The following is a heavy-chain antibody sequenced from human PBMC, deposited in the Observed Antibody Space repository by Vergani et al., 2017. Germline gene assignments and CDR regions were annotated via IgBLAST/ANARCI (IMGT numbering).Heavy chain of an antibody. Sequence: QVQLVESGGGVVQPGRSLRLSCTSSGFTFSTYAMHWVRQAPGKGLEWVAIIYYDGSKKYYADSVKGRFTISRDNSRNTLDLLMSSLRAEDTAIYYCVREGSYCGSTTCRNPSYVYYYLMDFWGEGTTVTVSS. CDR1: GFTFSTYA. J-gene: IGHJ6*03. CDR2: IYYDGSKK. V-gene: IGHV3-33*01. D-gene: IGHD2-21*01. CDR3: VREGSYCGSTTCRNPSYVYYYLMDF.